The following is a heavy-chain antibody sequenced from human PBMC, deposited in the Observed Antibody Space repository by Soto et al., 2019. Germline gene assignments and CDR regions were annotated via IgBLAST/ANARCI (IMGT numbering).Heavy chain of an antibody. J-gene: IGHJ6*03. CDR1: GGSISSYY. V-gene: IGHV4-59*01. Sequence: SETLSLTCTVSGGSISSYYWSWIRQPPGKGLEWIGYIYYSGSTNYNPSLKSRVTISVDTSKNQFSLKLSSVTAADTAVYYCARTTVTTRGYYYYYYMDVWGKGTTVTVS. CDR2: IYYSGST. D-gene: IGHD4-17*01. CDR3: ARTTVTTRGYYYYYYMDV.